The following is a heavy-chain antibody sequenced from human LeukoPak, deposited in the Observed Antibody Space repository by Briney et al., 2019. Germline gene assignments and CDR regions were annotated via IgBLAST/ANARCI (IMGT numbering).Heavy chain of an antibody. D-gene: IGHD4-17*01. CDR3: ARGGDYGDYVGNGMDV. J-gene: IGHJ6*02. CDR2: IYYSGST. V-gene: IGHV4-59*01. Sequence: SETLSLTCTVSGGSISSYYWSWLRQPPWKGLEWIGYIYYSGSTNYNPSLKSRVTISVDTSKNQFSLKLSSVTAADTAVYYCARGGDYGDYVGNGMDVWGQGTTVTVSS. CDR1: GGSISSYY.